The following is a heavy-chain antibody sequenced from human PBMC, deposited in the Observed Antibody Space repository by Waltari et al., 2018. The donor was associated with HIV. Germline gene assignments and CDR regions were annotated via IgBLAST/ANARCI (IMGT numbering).Heavy chain of an antibody. J-gene: IGHJ4*02. V-gene: IGHV3-53*01. D-gene: IGHD3-10*01. Sequence: EVQLVESGGGLIQPGGSLRLSCAASGFTVSSNYMSWVRQAPGKGLEWVSVIYSGGSTYYADSVKGRFTISRDNSKNTLYLQMNSLRAEDTAVYYCHLVRSGPSTFDYWGQGTLVTVSS. CDR2: IYSGGST. CDR3: HLVRSGPSTFDY. CDR1: GFTVSSNY.